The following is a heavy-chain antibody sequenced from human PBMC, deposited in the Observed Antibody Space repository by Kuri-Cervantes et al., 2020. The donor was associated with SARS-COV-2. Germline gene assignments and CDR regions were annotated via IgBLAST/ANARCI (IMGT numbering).Heavy chain of an antibody. D-gene: IGHD2-21*01. Sequence: GESLKISCAASGFNFSKTDMHWVRQAPGKGLEWVAVTSHDGKNKKCIASGKGRFTISRDNSQNTLYLHMKSLRSEDTAMYYCAKDRVGVQDFWGQGTLVTVSS. CDR1: GFNFSKTD. V-gene: IGHV3-30*18. CDR3: AKDRVGVQDF. J-gene: IGHJ4*02. CDR2: TSHDGKNK.